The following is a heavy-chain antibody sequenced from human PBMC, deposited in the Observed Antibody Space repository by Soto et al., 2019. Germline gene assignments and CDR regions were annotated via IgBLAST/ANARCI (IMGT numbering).Heavy chain of an antibody. CDR2: IKTKSDGAVT. Sequence: EVQLVESGGGLVKPGGSLRLSCVGSGLTLSDAWMNWVRQIPGKGPEWVGRIKTKSDGAVTDYAALAKGRFTISRDDSENTLYLQMISLRTEDTVVYYCAQEWFGDFVWGQGTLVTVSS. J-gene: IGHJ4*02. CDR1: GLTLSDAW. V-gene: IGHV3-15*05. CDR3: AQEWFGDFV. D-gene: IGHD3-10*01.